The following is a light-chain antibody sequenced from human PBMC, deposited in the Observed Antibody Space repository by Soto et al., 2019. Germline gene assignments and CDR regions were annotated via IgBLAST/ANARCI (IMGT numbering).Light chain of an antibody. CDR1: SSNIGAGYD. Sequence: QSVLTQPPSVSGAPGQRVTISCTGSSSNIGAGYDVHWYQQLPGTAPKLLIYGNNNRPSGVPDRSSGSKSGTSASLAIAGLQAEDEPDYFCQSYDSPLCGSVVFGGGPKLTVL. J-gene: IGLJ2*01. CDR3: QSYDSPLCGSVV. CDR2: GNN. V-gene: IGLV1-40*01.